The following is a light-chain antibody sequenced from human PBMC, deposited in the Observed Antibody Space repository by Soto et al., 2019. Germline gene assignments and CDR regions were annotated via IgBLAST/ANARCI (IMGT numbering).Light chain of an antibody. V-gene: IGKV3-20*01. CDR3: QQYGSSPPT. CDR1: QRVTSTF. J-gene: IGKJ1*01. Sequence: EIVLTQSPGTLSLSPGGRATLSCRSSQRVTSTFLAWYQHKVGQAPRLLIYGASSRATGIPYRFSGSGSGTDFTLTISSLEPEDSAVYYCQQYGSSPPTFGQGTKVDIK. CDR2: GAS.